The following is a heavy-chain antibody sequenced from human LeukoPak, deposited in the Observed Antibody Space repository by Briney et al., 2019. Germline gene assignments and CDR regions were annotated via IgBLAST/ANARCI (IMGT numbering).Heavy chain of an antibody. CDR3: ARLGFLYGSGSYYRD. Sequence: SETLSLTCAVYGGSFSGYYWSWIRQPPGKGLEWIGEINHSGSTNYNPSLKSRVTISVDTSMNQFSLKLSSVTAADTAVYYCARLGFLYGSGSYYRDWGQGTLVTVSS. J-gene: IGHJ4*02. CDR2: INHSGST. D-gene: IGHD3-10*01. CDR1: GGSFSGYY. V-gene: IGHV4-34*01.